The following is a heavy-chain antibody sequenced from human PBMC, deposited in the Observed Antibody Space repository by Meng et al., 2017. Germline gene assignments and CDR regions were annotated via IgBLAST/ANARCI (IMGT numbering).Heavy chain of an antibody. J-gene: IGHJ4*02. D-gene: IGHD6-13*01. Sequence: QVQLVESGGGVVQPGWSLRLSCAASGFTFGSFCMHWVRLAPGKVLEWVAAIWYDGSKEYYADSVKGRFTIFRDNSKNTLYLQMNSLRAEDTAVYYCARDLGYSPDYRGQGTLVTVSS. V-gene: IGHV3-33*01. CDR2: IWYDGSKE. CDR1: GFTFGSFC. CDR3: ARDLGYSPDY.